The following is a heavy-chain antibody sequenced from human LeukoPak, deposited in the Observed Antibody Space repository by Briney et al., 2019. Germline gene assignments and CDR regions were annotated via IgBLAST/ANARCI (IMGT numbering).Heavy chain of an antibody. V-gene: IGHV3-30*02. Sequence: GGSLRLSCAASGFTFSNYGMHWVRQAPGKGLEWVAFIRYDGSNKYYTDSVKGRFTISRDNSKNTLYLQMNSLRAEDTAVYYCAKVNGDYLLDYYYYYYMDVWGKGTTVTISS. CDR1: GFTFSNYG. CDR2: IRYDGSNK. D-gene: IGHD4-17*01. J-gene: IGHJ6*03. CDR3: AKVNGDYLLDYYYYYYMDV.